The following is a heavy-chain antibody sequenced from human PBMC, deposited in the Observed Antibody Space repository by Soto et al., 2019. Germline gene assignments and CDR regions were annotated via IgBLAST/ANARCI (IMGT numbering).Heavy chain of an antibody. V-gene: IGHV4-4*02. J-gene: IGHJ6*02. Sequence: PSETLSPTCFLSGDSINNTYWWIWVRQAPGKGLEWIGEIYHTGGRSYMPSLRGRITLSVDTSKNQFSLKLTSVTAADTAVYYCAKDVVVGATTGLGDYYYYYGMDVWGQGTTVTVSS. CDR2: IYHTGGR. D-gene: IGHD1-26*01. CDR1: GDSINNTYW. CDR3: AKDVVVGATTGLGDYYYYYGMDV.